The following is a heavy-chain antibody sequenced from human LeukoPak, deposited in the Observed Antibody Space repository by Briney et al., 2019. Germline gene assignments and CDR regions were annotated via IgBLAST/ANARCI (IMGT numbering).Heavy chain of an antibody. Sequence: KTGGSLRLSCAASGFTFSSYSMNWVRQAPGKGLEWVSSISSSSSYIYYADSVKGRFTIFRDNAKNSLYLQMNSLRAEDTAVYYCARDIPLAVAGTSFFDYWGQGTLVTVSS. CDR1: GFTFSSYS. V-gene: IGHV3-21*01. CDR3: ARDIPLAVAGTSFFDY. J-gene: IGHJ4*02. D-gene: IGHD6-19*01. CDR2: ISSSSSYI.